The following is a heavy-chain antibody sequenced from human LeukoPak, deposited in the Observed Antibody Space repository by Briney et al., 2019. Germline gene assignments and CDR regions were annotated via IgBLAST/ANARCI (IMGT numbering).Heavy chain of an antibody. CDR3: ARASGNTAMVVFDY. CDR1: GYTFTGYY. D-gene: IGHD5-18*01. V-gene: IGHV1-2*02. Sequence: ASVKVSCKASGYTFTGYYMHWVRQAPGQGLEWMGWINPNSGGTNYAQKFQGRVTMTRDTSISTAYVELSRLRSDDTAVYYCARASGNTAMVVFDYWGQGTLVTVSS. CDR2: INPNSGGT. J-gene: IGHJ4*02.